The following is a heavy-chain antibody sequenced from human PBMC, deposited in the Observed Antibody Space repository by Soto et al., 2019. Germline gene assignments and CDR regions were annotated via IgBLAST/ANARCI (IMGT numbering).Heavy chain of an antibody. D-gene: IGHD1-26*01. Sequence: QVQLQESGPGLVKPSETLSLTCTVSGGSISSYYWSWIRQPPGKGLEWIGYIYYSGSTNYNPSLKGRVTISVDTSKNQFSLKLSSVTAADTAVYYCAREGGNYYFDYWGQGTLVTVSS. J-gene: IGHJ4*02. V-gene: IGHV4-59*01. CDR1: GGSISSYY. CDR3: AREGGNYYFDY. CDR2: IYYSGST.